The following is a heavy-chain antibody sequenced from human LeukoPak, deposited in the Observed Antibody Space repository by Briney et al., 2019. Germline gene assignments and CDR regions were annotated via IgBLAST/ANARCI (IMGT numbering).Heavy chain of an antibody. D-gene: IGHD2-15*01. V-gene: IGHV3-7*01. Sequence: GGSLRLSCAASGFTFSSYWMSWVRQTPGKGLEWVANIKQDGSEKYYVDSVKGRFTISRDNAKNSLYLQMNSLRAEDTAVYYCARDLVVVVAATSFNWFDPWGQGTLVTVSS. CDR1: GFTFSSYW. CDR2: IKQDGSEK. CDR3: ARDLVVVVAATSFNWFDP. J-gene: IGHJ5*02.